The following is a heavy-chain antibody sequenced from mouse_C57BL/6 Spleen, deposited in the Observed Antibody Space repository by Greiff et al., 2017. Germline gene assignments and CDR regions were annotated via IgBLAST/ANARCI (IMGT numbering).Heavy chain of an antibody. CDR2: IYPGDGDT. D-gene: IGHD2-3*01. V-gene: IGHV1-82*01. CDR3: ARGRWPLDY. CDR1: GYAFSSSW. Sequence: QVQLKESGPELVKPGASVKISCKASGYAFSSSWMNWVKQRPGKGLEWIGRIYPGDGDTNYNGKFKGKATLTADKSSSTAYMQLSSLTSEDSAVYFCARGRWPLDYWGQGTTLTVSS. J-gene: IGHJ2*01.